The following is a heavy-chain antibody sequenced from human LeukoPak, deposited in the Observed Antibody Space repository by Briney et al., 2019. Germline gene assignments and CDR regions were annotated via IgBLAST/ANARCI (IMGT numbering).Heavy chain of an antibody. CDR3: ATEPSRSYSFDHLDF. J-gene: IGHJ4*02. V-gene: IGHV5-51*01. D-gene: IGHD5-12*01. CDR2: IYPGDSDT. Sequence: GESLKISCKGSGYSFTNYWIGWVRQMPGKGLEWMGIIYPGDSDTRYSPSFQGQVTISADKSIRTAYLQWSSLKASDTAIYYCATEPSRSYSFDHLDFWGLGTPVTVSS. CDR1: GYSFTNYW.